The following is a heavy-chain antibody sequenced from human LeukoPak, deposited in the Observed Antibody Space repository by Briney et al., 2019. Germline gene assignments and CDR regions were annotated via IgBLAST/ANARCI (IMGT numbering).Heavy chain of an antibody. J-gene: IGHJ4*02. D-gene: IGHD2-2*01. CDR1: GFTVSSNF. Sequence: TGGSLRLSCAASGFTVSSNFMSWVRQAPGRGLEWVSIIYSGGSGGTTYYADSVKGRFTISRDNSKNILFLQMNSLRAEDTAVYYCARWYCSSTSCYYDYWGQGTLVTVSS. V-gene: IGHV3-53*01. CDR2: IYSGGSGGTT. CDR3: ARWYCSSTSCYYDY.